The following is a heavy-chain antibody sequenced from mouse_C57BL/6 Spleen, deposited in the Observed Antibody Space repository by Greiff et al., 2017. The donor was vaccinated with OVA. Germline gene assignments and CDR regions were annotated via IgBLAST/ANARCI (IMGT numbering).Heavy chain of an antibody. CDR3: TRSGYYGSSGYFDV. CDR1: GYTFTDYE. Sequence: VKLMESGAELVRPGASVTLSCKASGYTFTDYEMHWVKQTPVHGLEWIGAIDPETGGTAYNQKFKGKAILTADKSSSTAYMELRSLTSEDSAVYYCTRSGYYGSSGYFDVWGTGTTVTVSS. D-gene: IGHD1-1*01. CDR2: IDPETGGT. J-gene: IGHJ1*03. V-gene: IGHV1-15*01.